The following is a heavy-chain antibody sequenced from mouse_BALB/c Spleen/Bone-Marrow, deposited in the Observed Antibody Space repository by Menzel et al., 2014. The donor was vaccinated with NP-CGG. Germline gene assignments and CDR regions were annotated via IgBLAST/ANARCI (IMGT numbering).Heavy chain of an antibody. CDR2: INPYNGGT. CDR3: ARWDYYGYAMDY. V-gene: IGHV1-18*01. CDR1: GYSFTGYT. J-gene: IGHJ4*01. Sequence: EVKLVESGPELVKPGASMKISCKASGYSFTGYTMNWVKQSHGKNLEWIGLINPYNGGTSYNQKFMGKATLTVDKSSSTAYMELLSLTSEDSAVYYCARWDYYGYAMDYWSQGTSVTVSS. D-gene: IGHD1-1*01.